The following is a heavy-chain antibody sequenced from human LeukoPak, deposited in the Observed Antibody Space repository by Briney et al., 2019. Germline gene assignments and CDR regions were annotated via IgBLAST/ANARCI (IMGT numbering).Heavy chain of an antibody. CDR3: ARRPNYGDYDGGFDY. CDR1: GGSISSSSYY. CDR2: IYYSGST. J-gene: IGHJ4*02. Sequence: PSETLSLTCTVSGGSISSSSYYWGWIRQPPGKGLEWIGSIYYSGSTYYNPSLKSRVTISVDTSKNQFSLKLSSVTAADTAVYYCARRPNYGDYDGGFDYWGLGTLVTVSS. D-gene: IGHD4-17*01. V-gene: IGHV4-39*01.